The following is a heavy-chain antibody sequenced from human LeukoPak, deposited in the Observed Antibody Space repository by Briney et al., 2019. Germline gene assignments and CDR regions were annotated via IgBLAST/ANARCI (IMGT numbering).Heavy chain of an antibody. V-gene: IGHV1-8*01. CDR1: GYTFTSYD. CDR2: MNPNSGNT. CDR3: ARGNRQQLVRGIGY. J-gene: IGHJ4*02. D-gene: IGHD6-13*01. Sequence: VASVKVSCKASGYTFTSYDINWVRQATGQGLGWMGWMNPNSGNTGYAQKFQGRVTMTRNTSISTAYMGLSSLRSEDTAVYYCARGNRQQLVRGIGYWGQGTLVTVSS.